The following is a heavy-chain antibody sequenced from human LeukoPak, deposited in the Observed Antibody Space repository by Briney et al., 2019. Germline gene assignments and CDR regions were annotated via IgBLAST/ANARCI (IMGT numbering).Heavy chain of an antibody. CDR1: GFTFSSYA. J-gene: IGHJ4*02. Sequence: GGSLRLSCAASGFTFSSYAMSWVRQAPGKGLEWVSSISDSGGSTYYADSVKGRFTISRDNSKNTLYLQMNSLRAEDTAVYYCAKDLRDSTGGYYFAYGGRGPLVTVSS. CDR3: AKDLRDSTGGYYFAY. V-gene: IGHV3-23*01. CDR2: ISDSGGST. D-gene: IGHD2-2*01.